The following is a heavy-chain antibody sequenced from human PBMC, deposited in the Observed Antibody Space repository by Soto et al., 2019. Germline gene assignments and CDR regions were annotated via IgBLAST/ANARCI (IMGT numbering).Heavy chain of an antibody. Sequence: ASVKVSCKASGATFSSYAISWVRQAPGQGLEWMGGIIPIFGTANYAQKFQGRVTITADKSTSTAYMELSSLRSEDTAVYYSATDRVVTADRMDVCRQGTTGTVSS. V-gene: IGHV1-69*06. CDR1: GATFSSYA. CDR2: IIPIFGTA. D-gene: IGHD2-2*01. J-gene: IGHJ6*02. CDR3: ATDRVVTADRMDV.